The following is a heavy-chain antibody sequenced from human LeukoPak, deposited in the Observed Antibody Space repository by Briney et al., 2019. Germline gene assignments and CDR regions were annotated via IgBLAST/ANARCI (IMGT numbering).Heavy chain of an antibody. CDR1: GFTFSSYW. Sequence: GGSLRLSCAASGFTFSSYWMHWVRQAPGKGLVWVSRINSDGSSTSYADSVKGRFTISRDNAKNTLYLQMNSLRAEDTAVYYCAREGSIAALDYWGQGTLVTVSS. J-gene: IGHJ4*02. V-gene: IGHV3-74*01. D-gene: IGHD6-25*01. CDR2: INSDGSST. CDR3: AREGSIAALDY.